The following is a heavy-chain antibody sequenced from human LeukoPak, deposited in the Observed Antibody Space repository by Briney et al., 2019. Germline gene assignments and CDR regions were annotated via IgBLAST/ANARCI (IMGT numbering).Heavy chain of an antibody. CDR3: ARDPDHIDGANFDY. V-gene: IGHV3-7*01. D-gene: IGHD1-14*01. CDR1: GFTFSSHW. CDR2: INQDGSRK. Sequence: GGSLRLSCAASGFTFSSHWMSWVRQAPGKGLEWVANINQDGSRKYYVDSVKGRFTISRDNAKNSLYLQMNSLRAEDTAVYYCARDPDHIDGANFDYWGQGTLVTVSS. J-gene: IGHJ4*02.